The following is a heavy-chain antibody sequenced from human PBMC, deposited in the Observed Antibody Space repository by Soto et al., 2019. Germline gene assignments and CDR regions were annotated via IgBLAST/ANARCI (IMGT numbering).Heavy chain of an antibody. V-gene: IGHV3-30*18. CDR2: ISDDGSNK. D-gene: IGHD2-2*01. CDR1: GFTFSSYG. J-gene: IGHJ6*02. CDR3: AKGPAIVLVPAAMNYYYGMDV. Sequence: QVQLVESGGGVVQPGRSLRLSCAASGFTFSSYGMHWVRQAPGKGLEWVAVISDDGSNKYYADSVKGRFTISRDNSKNTLYLQMNSLRAEDTAVYYGAKGPAIVLVPAAMNYYYGMDVWGQGTTVTVSS.